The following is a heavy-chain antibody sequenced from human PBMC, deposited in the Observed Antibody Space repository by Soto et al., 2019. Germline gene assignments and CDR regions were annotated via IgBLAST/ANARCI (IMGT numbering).Heavy chain of an antibody. Sequence: LSETLSLTCAVSGGSISSGGYSWSWIRQPPGKGLEWIGYIYHSGSTYYNPSLKSRVTISVDRSKNQFSLKLSSVTAADTAVYYCAREYGSGSYGMDVWGQGTTVTV. CDR1: GGSISSGGYS. CDR2: IYHSGST. CDR3: AREYGSGSYGMDV. D-gene: IGHD3-10*01. J-gene: IGHJ6*02. V-gene: IGHV4-30-2*01.